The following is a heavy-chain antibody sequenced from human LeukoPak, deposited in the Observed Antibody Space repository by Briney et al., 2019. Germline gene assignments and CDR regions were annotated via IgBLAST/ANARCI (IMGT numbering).Heavy chain of an antibody. D-gene: IGHD5-18*01. CDR3: ARRGYSYGPLFDC. Sequence: WVRQPPGKGLEWIGSIYYSGSTYYNPSLKSRVTISVDTSKNQFSLKLSSVTAADTAVYYCARRGYSYGPLFDCWGQGTLVTVSS. CDR2: IYYSGST. V-gene: IGHV4-39*01. J-gene: IGHJ4*02.